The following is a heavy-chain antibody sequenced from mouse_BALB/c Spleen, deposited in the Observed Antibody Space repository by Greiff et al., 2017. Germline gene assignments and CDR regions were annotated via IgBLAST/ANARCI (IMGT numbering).Heavy chain of an antibody. CDR1: GFTFSSYA. CDR3: ARGQDYYAMDY. J-gene: IGHJ4*01. CDR2: ISSGGST. Sequence: EVQLQESGGGLVKPGGSLKLSCAASGFTFSSYAMSWVRQTPEKRLEWVASISSGGSTYYPDSVKGRFTISRDNARNILYLQMSSLRSEDTAMYYCARGQDYYAMDYWGQGTSVTVSS. V-gene: IGHV5-6-5*01.